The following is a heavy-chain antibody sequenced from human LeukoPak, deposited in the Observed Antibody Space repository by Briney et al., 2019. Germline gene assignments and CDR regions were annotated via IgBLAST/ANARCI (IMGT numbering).Heavy chain of an antibody. J-gene: IGHJ4*02. Sequence: GASVKVSCKASGYTFTSYAMHWVRQAPGQRLERMGWINAGNGNTKYSQKFQGRVTITRDTSASTAYMELSSLRSEDTAVYYCARAPLLWFGEFHLTFDYWGQGTLVTVSS. V-gene: IGHV1-3*01. CDR2: INAGNGNT. CDR1: GYTFTSYA. CDR3: ARAPLLWFGEFHLTFDY. D-gene: IGHD3-10*01.